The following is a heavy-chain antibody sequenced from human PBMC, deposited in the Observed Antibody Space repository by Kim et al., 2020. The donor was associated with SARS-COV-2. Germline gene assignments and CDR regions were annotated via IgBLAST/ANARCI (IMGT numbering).Heavy chain of an antibody. CDR3: ARGTYYDFWSGYYRMVGEHYYYYYGMDV. J-gene: IGHJ6*02. V-gene: IGHV7-4-1*02. CDR1: GYTFTSYA. Sequence: ASVKVSCKASGYTFTSYAMNWVRQAPGQGLEWMGWINTNTGNPTYAQGFTGRFVFSLDTSVSTAYLQISSLKAEDTAVYYCARGTYYDFWSGYYRMVGEHYYYYYGMDVWGQGTTVTVSS. CDR2: INTNTGNP. D-gene: IGHD3-3*01.